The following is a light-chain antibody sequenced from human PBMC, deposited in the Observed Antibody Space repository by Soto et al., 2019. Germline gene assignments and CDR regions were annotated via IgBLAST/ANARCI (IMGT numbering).Light chain of an antibody. CDR1: SSNIGSNP. CDR3: AAWDDSLNGPV. CDR2: SNN. Sequence: QSVLTQPPSASGTPGQRVTISCSGSSSNIGSNPVNWYQQLPGTAPKLLIYSNNHRPSGVPDRFSGSKSGTSASLAISGLQSEDEADYYCAAWDDSLNGPVFGGGTKLTVL. J-gene: IGLJ3*02. V-gene: IGLV1-44*01.